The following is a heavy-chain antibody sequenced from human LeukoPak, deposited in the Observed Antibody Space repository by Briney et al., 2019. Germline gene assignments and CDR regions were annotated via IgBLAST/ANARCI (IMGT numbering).Heavy chain of an antibody. V-gene: IGHV1-8*01. CDR1: GYTFTSYD. D-gene: IGHD5-24*01. J-gene: IGHJ4*02. Sequence: GASVKVSCKASGYTFTSYDINWVRQAPGQGLEWMGWMNPNSGNTGYAQKFQGRVTMTRNTSISTAYMELSSLRSEDTAVYYCATDLATITPFDYWGQGTLVTVSS. CDR2: MNPNSGNT. CDR3: ATDLATITPFDY.